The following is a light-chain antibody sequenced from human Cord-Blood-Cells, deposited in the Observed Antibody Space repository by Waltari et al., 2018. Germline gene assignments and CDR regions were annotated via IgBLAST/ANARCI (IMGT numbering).Light chain of an antibody. CDR2: QDS. J-gene: IGLJ2*01. CDR3: QAWDSSTVV. Sequence: SYELTQPPSVSVSPGQTASITCSGDKLGDKYACWYQQKPGQSPVLVIYQDSKRTSGSPVRFSGCNAGNTATLTISGTQARDGADYCCQAWDSSTVVFGGGTKLTVL. CDR1: KLGDKY. V-gene: IGLV3-1*01.